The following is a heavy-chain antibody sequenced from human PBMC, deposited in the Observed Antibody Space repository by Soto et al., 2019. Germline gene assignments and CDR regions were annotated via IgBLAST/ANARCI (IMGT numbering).Heavy chain of an antibody. CDR3: ARVGAGGSCYLGPGCCAFDY. V-gene: IGHV1-18*01. Sequence: GPSVKVSCKASVYTFTSYGISWVRPAPGQGLEWMGCISAYSGNTNDGQKLQGRVTVTTDTPSSTAHVELRSLRSDHTAVYYCARVGAGGSCYLGPGCCAFDYWGQGTLVTVSS. D-gene: IGHD2-15*01. J-gene: IGHJ4*02. CDR1: VYTFTSYG. CDR2: ISAYSGNT.